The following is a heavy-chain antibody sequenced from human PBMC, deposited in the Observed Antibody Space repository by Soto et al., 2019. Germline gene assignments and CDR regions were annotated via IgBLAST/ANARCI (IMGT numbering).Heavy chain of an antibody. CDR1: GYTFTSYA. Sequence: QVQRVQSGAEVKKPGASVKVSCKASGYTFTSYAMHWVHQAPGQRLEWMGWIDAGNGNTKYSQKFQGRVTITRDTSASTAYMELSSLRSEDTAVYDCARYGPYCSGGSCYSWYYFDYWGQGTLVTVSS. D-gene: IGHD2-15*01. CDR3: ARYGPYCSGGSCYSWYYFDY. J-gene: IGHJ4*02. V-gene: IGHV1-3*01. CDR2: IDAGNGNT.